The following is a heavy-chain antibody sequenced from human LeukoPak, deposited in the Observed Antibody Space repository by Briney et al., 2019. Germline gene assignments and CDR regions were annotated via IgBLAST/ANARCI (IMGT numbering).Heavy chain of an antibody. CDR2: IIPIFGTA. CDR3: ARDYYDSSGYYSRPLDY. CDR1: GGTFSSYA. Sequence: SVKVSCKASGGTFSSYAISWVRQAPGQGLEWMGGIIPIFGTANYAQKFQGRVTITADESTSTAYMELSSLRPEDTAVYYCARDYYDSSGYYSRPLDYWGQGTLVTVSS. J-gene: IGHJ4*02. V-gene: IGHV1-69*13. D-gene: IGHD3-22*01.